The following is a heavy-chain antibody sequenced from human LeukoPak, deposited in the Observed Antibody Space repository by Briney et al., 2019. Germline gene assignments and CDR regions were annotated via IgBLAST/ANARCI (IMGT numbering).Heavy chain of an antibody. Sequence: GGSLRLSCAASGFTFSSYGMHWVRQAPGKGLEWVAVISYDGSNKYYADSVKGRFTISRDNSKNTLYLQMNSLRAEDTAVYYCAREIPAGAFDIWGQGTLVTVSS. J-gene: IGHJ4*02. D-gene: IGHD3-9*01. CDR2: ISYDGSNK. CDR1: GFTFSSYG. V-gene: IGHV3-30*03. CDR3: AREIPAGAFDI.